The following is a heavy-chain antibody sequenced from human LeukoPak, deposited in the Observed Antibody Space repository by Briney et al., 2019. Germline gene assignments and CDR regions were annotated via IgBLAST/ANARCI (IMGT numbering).Heavy chain of an antibody. Sequence: ASVTVSCKASGYTFTSYAMHWVRQAPGQRLEWMGWINAGNGNTKYSQKFQGRVTITRDTSASTAYMELSSLRSEDTAVYYCARGASSYCGGDCSDAFDIWGQGTMVTVSS. J-gene: IGHJ3*02. CDR3: ARGASSYCGGDCSDAFDI. D-gene: IGHD2-21*02. CDR1: GYTFTSYA. CDR2: INAGNGNT. V-gene: IGHV1-3*01.